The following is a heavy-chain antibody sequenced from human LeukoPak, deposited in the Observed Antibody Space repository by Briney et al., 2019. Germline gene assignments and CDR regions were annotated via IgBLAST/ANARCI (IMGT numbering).Heavy chain of an antibody. V-gene: IGHV3-21*05. CDR2: ISSSSSYT. CDR1: GFTFSSYA. CDR3: ARDGAKEGYSYGDY. J-gene: IGHJ4*02. Sequence: GGSLRLSCAASGFTFSSYAMHWVRQAPGKGLEWVSYISSSSSYTNYADSVKGRFTISRDNAKNSLYLQMNSLRAEDTAVYYCARDGAKEGYSYGDYWGQGTLVTVSS. D-gene: IGHD5-18*01.